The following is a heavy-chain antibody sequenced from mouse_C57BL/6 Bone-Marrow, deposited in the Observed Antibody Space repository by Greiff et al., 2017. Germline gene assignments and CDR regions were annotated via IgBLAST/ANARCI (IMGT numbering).Heavy chain of an antibody. J-gene: IGHJ2*01. D-gene: IGHD4-1*01. CDR2: IYPTSGRT. CDR3: ARSGPLGRSCDY. V-gene: IGHV1-55*01. Sequence: QVQLQQPGAELVKPGASVKMSCKASGYTFTSYWITWVKQRPGQGLEWIGDIYPTSGRTNYNEKFKSKAILTVDTSSNTAYMQLSSLTSEYSAVFDCARSGPLGRSCDYWGQGTTLTVSS. CDR1: GYTFTSYW.